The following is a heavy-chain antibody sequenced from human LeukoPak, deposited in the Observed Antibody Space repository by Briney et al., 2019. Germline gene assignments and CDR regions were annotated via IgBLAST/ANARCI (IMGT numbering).Heavy chain of an antibody. CDR3: ARGGGPGYDNSGPLDY. CDR1: GGSISSYH. V-gene: IGHV4-4*09. Sequence: SETLSLTCTVSGGSISSYHWSWIRQPPGKGLEWIGYIYHNEITNYNPSLESRISISVDTSKNLFSLRLSSVTAADTGVYFCARGGGPGYDNSGPLDYWGQGTPVTVSS. D-gene: IGHD3-22*01. CDR2: IYHNEIT. J-gene: IGHJ4*02.